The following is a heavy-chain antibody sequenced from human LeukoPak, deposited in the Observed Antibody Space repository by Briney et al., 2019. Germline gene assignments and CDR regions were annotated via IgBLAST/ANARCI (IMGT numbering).Heavy chain of an antibody. J-gene: IGHJ5*02. D-gene: IGHD4-17*01. CDR1: GFTFTSYA. Sequence: PGGSLRLSCAASGFTFTSYAMNWVRQAPGKGLEWVSGIRGSGDTTYYADSVKGRFSISRDNFKNTLYLQMNSLRAEDTAVYYCAKVDVTSVLSFDPWGQGTLVTVSS. CDR2: IRGSGDTT. CDR3: AKVDVTSVLSFDP. V-gene: IGHV3-23*01.